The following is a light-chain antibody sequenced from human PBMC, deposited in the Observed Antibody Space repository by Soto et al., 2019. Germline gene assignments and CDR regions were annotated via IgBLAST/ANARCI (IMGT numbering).Light chain of an antibody. CDR1: QVISSW. CDR3: LQDYGYPRT. CDR2: GAS. V-gene: IGKV1-12*01. Sequence: DIQMTQSPSSVSASVGDRVTITCLASQVISSWLAWYQQKPGKAPKLLMYGASTLQSGVPSRFSGSRSGTDFTLTISSLQPEDFATYYCLQDYGYPRTFGQGTKVDIK. J-gene: IGKJ1*01.